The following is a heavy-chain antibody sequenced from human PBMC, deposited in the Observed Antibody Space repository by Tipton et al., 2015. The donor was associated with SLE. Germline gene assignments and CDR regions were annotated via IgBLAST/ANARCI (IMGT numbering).Heavy chain of an antibody. D-gene: IGHD6-13*01. CDR2: IYYSGST. CDR1: GGSISSHY. CDR3: ARGLSSSWYDTKYYYMDV. Sequence: LRLSCTVSGGSISSHYWSWIRQPPGKGLEWIGYIYYSGSTNYNPSLKSRVTISVDTSKNQFPLKLSSVTAADTAVYYCARGLSSSWYDTKYYYMDVWGKVTTVTVSS. J-gene: IGHJ6*03. V-gene: IGHV4-59*11.